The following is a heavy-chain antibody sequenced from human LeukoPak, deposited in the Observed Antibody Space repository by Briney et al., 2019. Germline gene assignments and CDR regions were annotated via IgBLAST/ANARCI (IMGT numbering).Heavy chain of an antibody. V-gene: IGHV1-2*02. J-gene: IGHJ4*02. CDR3: ARATFAIFGVVTPHFDY. D-gene: IGHD3-3*01. CDR1: GYTFTGYY. Sequence: ASVKVSCKASGYTFTGYYMHWVRQAPGQGLECMGWSNPNSGGTNYAQKFQGRVTMTRDTSISTAYMELSRLRSDDTAVYYCARATFAIFGVVTPHFDYWGQGTLVTVSS. CDR2: SNPNSGGT.